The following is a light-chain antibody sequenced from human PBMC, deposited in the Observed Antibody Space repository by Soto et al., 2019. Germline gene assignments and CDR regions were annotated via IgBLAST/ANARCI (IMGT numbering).Light chain of an antibody. Sequence: QSALTQPASLSGSPGQSITISCSGTSSDVGGYNYVSWYQLHPGKAPKLLIHEVSERPSGISNRFSGSKSGNTASLTISGLQAEDEAYYYSASFVTGSTYVFGSGTKLTVL. CDR3: ASFVTGSTYV. J-gene: IGLJ1*01. CDR2: EVS. V-gene: IGLV2-14*01. CDR1: SSDVGGYNY.